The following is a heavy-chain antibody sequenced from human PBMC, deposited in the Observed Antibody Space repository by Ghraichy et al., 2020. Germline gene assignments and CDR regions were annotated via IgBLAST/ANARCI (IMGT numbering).Heavy chain of an antibody. J-gene: IGHJ4*02. CDR3: ARLPGDVVAATDIDY. V-gene: IGHV4-39*01. CDR1: GGSISSSSYY. CDR2: IYYSGST. D-gene: IGHD2-15*01. Sequence: SETLSLTCTVSGGSISSSSYYWGWIRQPPGKGLEWIGSIYYSGSTYYNPSLKSRVTISVDTSKNQFSLKLSSVTAADTAVYYCARLPGDVVAATDIDYWGQGTLVTVSS.